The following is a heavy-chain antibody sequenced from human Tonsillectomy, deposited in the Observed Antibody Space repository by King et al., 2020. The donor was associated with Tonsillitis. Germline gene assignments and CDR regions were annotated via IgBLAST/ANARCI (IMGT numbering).Heavy chain of an antibody. D-gene: IGHD5-24*01. V-gene: IGHV3-21*01. J-gene: IGHJ3*02. CDR1: GFTFNNYN. Sequence: VQLVESGGGLVKPGGSLRLSRAASGFTFNNYNMNWFRQAPGKGLEGVSSISSSSSYIYYADSVKGRFTISRDNAKNSLYLQINSLRAEDTAVYYCARSKEMATITVGTFDIWGQGTMVTVSS. CDR3: ARSKEMATITVGTFDI. CDR2: ISSSSSYI.